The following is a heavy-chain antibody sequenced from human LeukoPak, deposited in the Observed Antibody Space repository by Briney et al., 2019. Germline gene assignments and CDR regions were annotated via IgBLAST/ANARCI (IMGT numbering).Heavy chain of an antibody. CDR2: ISYDGNNK. CDR1: GVTFSSYA. J-gene: IGHJ4*02. D-gene: IGHD6-6*01. Sequence: GGSLRLSCAASGVTFSSYAMYWVRQAPGKGLEWEAVISYDGNNKYYADSVKGRFTISRDDSKNTLSLQMNSLRAEDTAVYYCARGAPERISSSTNYYFDYWGQGTLVTVSS. V-gene: IGHV3-30-3*01. CDR3: ARGAPERISSSTNYYFDY.